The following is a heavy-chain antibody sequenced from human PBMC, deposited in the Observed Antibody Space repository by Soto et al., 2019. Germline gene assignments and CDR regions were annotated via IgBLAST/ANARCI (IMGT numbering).Heavy chain of an antibody. D-gene: IGHD4-4*01. CDR1: EFTFVDHY. CDR3: SRAGILTTPYYFDY. J-gene: IGHJ4*01. V-gene: IGHV3-72*01. CDR2: IRNKANSYTT. Sequence: GGSLRLSCAAFEFTFVDHYMDWVRQAPGKGLEWVGRIRNKANSYTTEYAASVKGRFTISRDDSKNLLFLQMYSLKTEDTAVYYCSRAGILTTPYYFDYWGQGTLVTSPQ.